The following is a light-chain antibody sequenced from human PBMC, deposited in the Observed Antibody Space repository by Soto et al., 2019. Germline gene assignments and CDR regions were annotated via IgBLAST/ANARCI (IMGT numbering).Light chain of an antibody. Sequence: QSALTQPPSVSAAPGQKVTISCSGSSSNIGGNSVSWYQQLPGTAPKLLIYDDNKRPSGIPDRFSGSKSGASATLGITGFQNGDEADYYCGSWDSSLSAYVFGNGTKVTVL. CDR3: GSWDSSLSAYV. CDR2: DDN. CDR1: SSNIGGNS. V-gene: IGLV1-51*01. J-gene: IGLJ1*01.